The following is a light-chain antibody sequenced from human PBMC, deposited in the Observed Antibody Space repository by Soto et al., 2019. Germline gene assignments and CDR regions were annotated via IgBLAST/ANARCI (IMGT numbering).Light chain of an antibody. Sequence: EIVMTQSPATLSVSPGERATLSCRASQSVSSNLAWYQQKPGQAPRLLIYGASTRATGIPARFSGSGSGTEFTLTISRLEPEDFAVYYCHQYGISPLGGGTKVDI. J-gene: IGKJ4*01. V-gene: IGKV3-15*01. CDR2: GAS. CDR1: QSVSSN. CDR3: HQYGISP.